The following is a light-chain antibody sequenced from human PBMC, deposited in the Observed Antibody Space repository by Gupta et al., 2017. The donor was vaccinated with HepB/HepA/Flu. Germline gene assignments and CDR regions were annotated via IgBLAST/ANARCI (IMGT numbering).Light chain of an antibody. CDR3: MQATQLPLT. J-gene: IGKJ4*01. V-gene: IGKV2-24*01. Sequence: DIVMTQTPLSSPVTLGQSVSISCRSSQGLVHSDGNTYLSWLQQRPGQAPRLLIYRVSSRFSGVPDRFSGSGAGTEFTLRISRVEAEDVGIYYCMQATQLPLTFGGGTKVEIK. CDR1: QGLVHSDGNTY. CDR2: RVS.